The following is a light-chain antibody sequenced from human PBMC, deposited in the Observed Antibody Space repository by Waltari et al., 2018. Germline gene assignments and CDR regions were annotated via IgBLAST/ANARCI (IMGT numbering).Light chain of an antibody. J-gene: IGLJ2*01. Sequence: QSVLTQPPSVSEAPRQRVTISCSGSSSNTRNNAVNWYQPLPGAAPKLLIYYDDLLPSGVSDRFSGSKSGTSASMAIGGLLSEDEGDYYCAAWDDSLNAVVFGGGTKLTVL. CDR1: SSNTRNNA. V-gene: IGLV1-36*01. CDR3: AAWDDSLNAVV. CDR2: YDD.